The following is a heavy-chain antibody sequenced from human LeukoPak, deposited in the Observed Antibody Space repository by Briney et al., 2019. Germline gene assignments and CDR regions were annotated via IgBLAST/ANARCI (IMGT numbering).Heavy chain of an antibody. D-gene: IGHD1-14*01. Sequence: PSETLSLTCTVSSGSLNSSPYYWAWIRQSPGKGLEWIGSIYYSGSTYYNPSLKSRVTISVDTSKNQFSLKLSSVTAADTAVYYCARNQYEVDYWGQGTLVTVSS. CDR2: IYYSGST. V-gene: IGHV4-39*07. CDR3: ARNQYEVDY. J-gene: IGHJ4*02. CDR1: SGSLNSSPYY.